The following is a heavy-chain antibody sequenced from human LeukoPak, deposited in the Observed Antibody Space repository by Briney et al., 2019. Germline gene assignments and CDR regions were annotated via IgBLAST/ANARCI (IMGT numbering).Heavy chain of an antibody. CDR1: GGTFSSYA. J-gene: IGHJ3*02. Sequence: GSSVKVSCKASGGTFSSYAISWVRQAPGQGLEWMGRVIPILGIANYAQKFQGRVTITTDESTSTAYMELSSLRSEDTAVYYCARWGKEVPRGSDAFDIWGQGTMVTVSS. CDR3: ARWGKEVPRGSDAFDI. V-gene: IGHV1-69*04. D-gene: IGHD2-2*01. CDR2: VIPILGIA.